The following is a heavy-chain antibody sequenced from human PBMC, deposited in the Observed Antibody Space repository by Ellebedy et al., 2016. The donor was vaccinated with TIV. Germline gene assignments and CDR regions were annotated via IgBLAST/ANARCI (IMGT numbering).Heavy chain of an antibody. CDR2: ITESGSAT. CDR3: AKDYPTLTDHYSYAPNDY. J-gene: IGHJ4*02. D-gene: IGHD4-11*01. V-gene: IGHV3-23*01. CDR1: GFTFRKYS. Sequence: GESLKISCAASGFTFRKYSMTWVRQAPGKGLEWVSSITESGSATYQPDSVKGRFTVSRDNSKNTLYLQMNSLRAEDTAVYYCAKDYPTLTDHYSYAPNDYWGQGTLVTVSS.